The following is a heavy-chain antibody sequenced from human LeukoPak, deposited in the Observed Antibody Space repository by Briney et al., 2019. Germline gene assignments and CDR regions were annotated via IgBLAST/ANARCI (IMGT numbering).Heavy chain of an antibody. CDR1: GDSVSSNSAA. D-gene: IGHD2-21*02. Sequence: SQTLSLTCAISGDSVSSNSAAWNWIRQSPSRGLEWLGRTYYRSKWYNDYAVSVKSRITINPDTSKNQFSLQLNSVTPEDTAVYYCARGLGLVVTANLYYYYYYMDVWGKGTTVTVSS. J-gene: IGHJ6*03. CDR3: ARGLGLVVTANLYYYYYYMDV. V-gene: IGHV6-1*01. CDR2: TYYRSKWYN.